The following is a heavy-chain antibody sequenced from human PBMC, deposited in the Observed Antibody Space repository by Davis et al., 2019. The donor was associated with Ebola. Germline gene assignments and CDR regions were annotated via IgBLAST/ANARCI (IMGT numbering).Heavy chain of an antibody. Sequence: GESLKISCAASGFTFSDYGMSWVRQAPGKGLEWVSGVTGSSDRYYADSVKGRFTISRDNSKNTLYLQMNSLRAEDTAVYYCARDLRYEYYYYGMDVWGQGTTVTVSS. CDR1: GFTFSDYG. D-gene: IGHD4-17*01. CDR3: ARDLRYEYYYYGMDV. J-gene: IGHJ6*02. CDR2: VTGSSDR. V-gene: IGHV3-23*01.